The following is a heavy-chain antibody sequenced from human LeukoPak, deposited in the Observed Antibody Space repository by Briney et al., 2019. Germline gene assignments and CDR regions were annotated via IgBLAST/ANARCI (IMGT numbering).Heavy chain of an antibody. V-gene: IGHV1-69*05. J-gene: IGHJ4*02. Sequence: SVKVSCKASGGTFSSYAISRVRQAPGQGLEWMGGIIPIFGTANYAQKFQGRVTITTDESTSTAYMELSSLRSEDTAVYYCARGLGRYSGSYEDWGQGTLVTVSS. CDR1: GGTFSSYA. D-gene: IGHD5-12*01. CDR3: ARGLGRYSGSYED. CDR2: IIPIFGTA.